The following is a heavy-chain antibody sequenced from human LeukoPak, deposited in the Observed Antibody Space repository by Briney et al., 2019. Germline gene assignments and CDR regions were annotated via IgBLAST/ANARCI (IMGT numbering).Heavy chain of an antibody. CDR1: GGSFGGYY. CDR2: INHSGST. J-gene: IGHJ4*02. V-gene: IGHV4-34*01. D-gene: IGHD3-22*01. Sequence: SETLSLTCAVYGGSFGGYYWSWIRQPPGKGLEWIGEINHSGSTNYNPSLKSRVTISVDTSKNQFSLKLSSVTAADTAVYYCARGDYYDSSGLYYFDYWGQGTLVTVSS. CDR3: ARGDYYDSSGLYYFDY.